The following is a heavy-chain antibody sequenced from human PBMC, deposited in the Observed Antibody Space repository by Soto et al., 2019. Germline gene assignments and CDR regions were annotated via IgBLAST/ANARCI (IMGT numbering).Heavy chain of an antibody. J-gene: IGHJ4*02. CDR3: ARSLSTIGARPDY. Sequence: QVQLVQSGAEVKKPGASVEVSCKSSGYTLSDYFIHWVRQAPGQGLEWMGWINPNTGHTNYAQKFQGRVTMSRDTSINTAYMEVYRLTSDDTAVYYCARSLSTIGARPDYWGQGTLVTVSS. D-gene: IGHD6-6*01. V-gene: IGHV1-2*02. CDR1: GYTLSDYF. CDR2: INPNTGHT.